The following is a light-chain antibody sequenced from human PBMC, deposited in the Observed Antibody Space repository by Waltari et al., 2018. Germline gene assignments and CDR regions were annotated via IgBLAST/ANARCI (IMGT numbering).Light chain of an antibody. CDR1: TRDVGAYNY. CDR2: DVS. Sequence: QSALTQPASVSGSPGQSITISCTGTTRDVGAYNYVSWYQQHPGKAPRLMIFDVSNRPSGVSNRFSGSKSGNTASLTISGLQAEDEADYYCNSYTSSSTLLFGGGTRLTVL. J-gene: IGLJ2*01. V-gene: IGLV2-14*03. CDR3: NSYTSSSTLL.